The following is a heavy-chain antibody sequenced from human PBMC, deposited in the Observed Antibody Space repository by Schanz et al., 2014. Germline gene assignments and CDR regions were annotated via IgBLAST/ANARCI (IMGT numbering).Heavy chain of an antibody. D-gene: IGHD4-4*01. V-gene: IGHV3-66*01. CDR2: LYRGGST. Sequence: VQLVESGGGVVQPGRSLRLSCAASGFTVSSNYMSWVRQAPGKGLQWVSVLYRGGSTYFADSVKGRFTISRDNSKNTVYLQMNSLRAEDTAVYFCAKDRWRATVMVDAFDIWGQGTKVTVSS. CDR1: GFTVSSNY. CDR3: AKDRWRATVMVDAFDI. J-gene: IGHJ3*02.